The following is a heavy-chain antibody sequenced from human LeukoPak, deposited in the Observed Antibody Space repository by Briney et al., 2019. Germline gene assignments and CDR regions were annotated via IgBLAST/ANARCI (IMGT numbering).Heavy chain of an antibody. CDR1: GFTFSSYG. V-gene: IGHV3-33*01. D-gene: IGHD4-17*01. J-gene: IGHJ2*01. CDR2: IWYDGSNK. CDR3: ARDLATFEMTTVPGAGGYFDL. Sequence: PGRSLRLSCAASGFTFSSYGMHWVRQAPGKGLEWVAVIWYDGSNKYYADPVKGRFTISRDNSKNTLYLQMNSLRAEDTAVYYCARDLATFEMTTVPGAGGYFDLWGRGTLVTVSS.